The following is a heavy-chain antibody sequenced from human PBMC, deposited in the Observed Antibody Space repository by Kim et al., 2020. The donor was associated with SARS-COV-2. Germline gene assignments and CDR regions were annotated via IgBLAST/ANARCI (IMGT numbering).Heavy chain of an antibody. Sequence: SETLSLTCAVYGGSFSGYYWSWIRQPPGKGLEWIGEINHSGSTNYNPSLKSRVTISVDTSKNQFSLKLSSVTAADTAVYYCARGSSIAVAGPTIKKPPGRDWGQGTLVTVSS. CDR3: ARGSSIAVAGPTIKKPPGRD. D-gene: IGHD6-19*01. V-gene: IGHV4-34*01. CDR1: GGSFSGYY. CDR2: INHSGST. J-gene: IGHJ4*02.